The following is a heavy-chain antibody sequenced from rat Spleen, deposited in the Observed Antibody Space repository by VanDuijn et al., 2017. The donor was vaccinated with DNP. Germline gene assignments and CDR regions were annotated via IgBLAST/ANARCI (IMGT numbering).Heavy chain of an antibody. V-gene: IGHV5-7*01. CDR1: GFTFRDYN. D-gene: IGHD3-8*01. Sequence: EVQLVASGGALVQPGRSLNLSCAASGFTFRDYNMAWVRQAPKKGLEWVATISYDGSSSSYRDSVKGRFTVSRDNAKSTLYLQVNSVITEDTATYYCAKMHYGIPNWGQGVMVTVSS. J-gene: IGHJ2*01. CDR2: ISYDGSSS. CDR3: AKMHYGIPN.